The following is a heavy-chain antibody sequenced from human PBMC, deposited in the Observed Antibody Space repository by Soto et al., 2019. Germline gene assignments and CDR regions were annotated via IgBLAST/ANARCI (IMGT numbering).Heavy chain of an antibody. CDR3: AREQRAYSSGWYNYYYYGMDV. J-gene: IGHJ6*02. D-gene: IGHD6-19*01. V-gene: IGHV1-69*04. CDR1: GGTFSSYT. Sequence: SVKVSCKASGGTFSSYTFSWVRQAPGQGLEWMGRIIPMLGIANYAQEFQGRVTITADKSTSTAYMELSSLRSEDTAVYYCAREQRAYSSGWYNYYYYGMDVWGQGTTVTVSS. CDR2: IIPMLGIA.